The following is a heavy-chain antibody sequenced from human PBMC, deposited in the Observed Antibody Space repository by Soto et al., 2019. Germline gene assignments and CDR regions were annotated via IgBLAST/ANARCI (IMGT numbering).Heavy chain of an antibody. CDR2: IIPILGIA. CDR3: ARFEAPMITFGGVERYYYMDV. D-gene: IGHD3-16*01. CDR1: GGTFSSYT. J-gene: IGHJ6*03. Sequence: ASVNVSCKASGGTFSSYTISWVRQAPGQGLEWMGRIIPILGIANYAQKFQGRVTITADKSTSTAYMELSSLRSEDTAVYYCARFEAPMITFGGVERYYYMDVWGKGTTVTVSS. V-gene: IGHV1-69*02.